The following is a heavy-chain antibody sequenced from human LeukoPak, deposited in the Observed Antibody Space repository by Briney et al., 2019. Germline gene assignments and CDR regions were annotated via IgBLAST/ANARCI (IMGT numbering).Heavy chain of an antibody. CDR1: GDSISSGGYY. CDR2: ISYSGNT. D-gene: IGHD5-24*01. CDR3: ARARWNV. V-gene: IGHV4-31*03. Sequence: SETLSLTCTVSGDSISSGGYYWSWIRQHPGKGLEWIGYISYSGNTYYNPSLKSRAAISADTPKNQFSLKLSSTTAEDTAVYYCARARWNVWGQGTTVTVSS. J-gene: IGHJ6*02.